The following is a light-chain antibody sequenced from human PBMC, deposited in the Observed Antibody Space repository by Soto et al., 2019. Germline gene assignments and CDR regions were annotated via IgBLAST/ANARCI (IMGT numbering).Light chain of an antibody. Sequence: QSVLTQPPSASGSPGQSVTISCTGTSSNIGSYNYVSWYQQYPGKAPKVVIFEVSKRPSGVPDRFSGSKSGNTASLTTSGLQAEDEAHYYCCSNAGANKVFGGGTKVTVL. V-gene: IGLV2-8*01. CDR1: SSNIGSYNY. CDR2: EVS. J-gene: IGLJ2*01. CDR3: CSNAGANKV.